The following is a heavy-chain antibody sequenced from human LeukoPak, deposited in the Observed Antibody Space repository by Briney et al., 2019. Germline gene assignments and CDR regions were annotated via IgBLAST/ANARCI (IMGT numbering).Heavy chain of an antibody. V-gene: IGHV1-69*13. J-gene: IGHJ4*02. Sequence: ASVKVSCKASGYTFTSYGISWVRQAPGQGLEWMGGIIPIFGTANYAQKFQGRVTITADESTSTAYMELSSLRSEDTAVYYCASPSGWYRASFDCWGQGTLVTVSS. CDR3: ASPSGWYRASFDC. D-gene: IGHD6-19*01. CDR1: GYTFTSYG. CDR2: IIPIFGTA.